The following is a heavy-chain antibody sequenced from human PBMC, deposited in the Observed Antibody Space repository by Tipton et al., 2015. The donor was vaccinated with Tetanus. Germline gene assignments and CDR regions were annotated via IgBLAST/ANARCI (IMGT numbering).Heavy chain of an antibody. D-gene: IGHD3-3*01. Sequence: TLSLTCTVSGDSVSRNYWSWIRQSPRKGLEWIGYIYSGGTTKYNPSLRSRVSISADTSKNQFSLKLNYVTAADTGVYHCARAEWLTLFDYWGQGTLVTVSS. CDR2: IYSGGTT. CDR1: GDSVSRNY. J-gene: IGHJ4*02. CDR3: ARAEWLTLFDY. V-gene: IGHV4-59*08.